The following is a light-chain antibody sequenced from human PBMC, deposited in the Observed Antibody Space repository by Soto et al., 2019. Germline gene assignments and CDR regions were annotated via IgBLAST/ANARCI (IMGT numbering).Light chain of an antibody. V-gene: IGLV2-14*01. CDR1: SNDVGGYNY. CDR2: EVS. Sequence: QSALTQPASVSGSPGQSITISCTGTSNDVGGYNYVSWYQQHPGKVPKLMIYEVSNRPSGVSDRFSGSRSGNTASLTISGLQAEDESVYYCISYTSSSTWVFGGGTKLTVL. CDR3: ISYTSSSTWV. J-gene: IGLJ3*02.